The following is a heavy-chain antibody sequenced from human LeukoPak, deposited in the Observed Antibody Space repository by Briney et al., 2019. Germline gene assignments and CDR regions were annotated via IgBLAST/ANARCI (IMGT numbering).Heavy chain of an antibody. CDR1: GGSISSYY. D-gene: IGHD3-16*02. Sequence: SETLSLTCTVSGGSISSYYWSWIRQPPGKGLEWIGYIYYSGSTNYNPSLKSRVTMSVDTSKNQFSLKLSSVTAADTAVYYCARDPRGELSDAFDIWGQGTMVTVSS. CDR2: IYYSGST. CDR3: ARDPRGELSDAFDI. V-gene: IGHV4-59*12. J-gene: IGHJ3*02.